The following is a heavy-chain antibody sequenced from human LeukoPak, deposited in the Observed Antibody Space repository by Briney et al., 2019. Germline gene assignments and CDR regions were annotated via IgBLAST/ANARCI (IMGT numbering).Heavy chain of an antibody. CDR2: IYYSGST. J-gene: IGHJ4*02. V-gene: IGHV4-59*01. CDR3: AREDYKSYFDY. Sequence: KPSETLSLTCTVSGGSISSYYWSWIRQPPGKGLEWIGYIYYSGSTNYNPSLKSRVTISVDTSKNQFSLKLSSVTAADTAVYYCAREDYKSYFDYWGQGTLVTVSS. CDR1: GGSISSYY. D-gene: IGHD3-10*01.